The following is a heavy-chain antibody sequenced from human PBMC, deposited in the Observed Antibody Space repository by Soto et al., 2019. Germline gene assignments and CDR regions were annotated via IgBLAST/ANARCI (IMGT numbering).Heavy chain of an antibody. D-gene: IGHD1-26*01. CDR2: TSYDGNNN. J-gene: IGHJ4*02. V-gene: IGHV3-30*18. CDR3: AKGGGSARDFDY. Sequence: GGSLRLSCAASGFTVSSNYMSWVRQAPGKGLEWVASTSYDGNNNYYAASLKGRFAISRDNSKKMVYLQMTSLGPEDTAVYYCAKGGGSARDFDYWGQGALVTVSS. CDR1: GFTVSSNY.